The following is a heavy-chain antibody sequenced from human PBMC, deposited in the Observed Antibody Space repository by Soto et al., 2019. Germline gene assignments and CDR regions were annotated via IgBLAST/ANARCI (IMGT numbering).Heavy chain of an antibody. V-gene: IGHV4-28*01. CDR2: IYYSGTT. CDR1: CYSIRSSNW. Sequence: PSATLSLTCAVSCYSIRSSNWWGWIRQPPGKGLEWIGYIYYSGTTYYNPSLKSRVTMSVDTSKNQFSLKLTSVTAVDTAVYYCARREIQGPIDYWGQGTLVS. CDR3: ARREIQGPIDY. J-gene: IGHJ4*02. D-gene: IGHD1-26*01.